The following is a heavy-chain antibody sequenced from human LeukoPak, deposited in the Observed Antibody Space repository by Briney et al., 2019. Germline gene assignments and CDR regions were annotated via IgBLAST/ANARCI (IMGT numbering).Heavy chain of an antibody. CDR3: ARGIGRVRGYNGMDV. V-gene: IGHV4-4*07. J-gene: IGHJ6*02. CDR2: FYFSGSS. Sequence: PSETLSLTCSVSSVSINGYYWSWIRQSAGKGLEWLGRFYFSGSSDYNPSLKSRVSMSIDILKNQFSLILNSVTVADTATYYCARGIGRVRGYNGMDVWGQGTTVIVSS. D-gene: IGHD2/OR15-2a*01. CDR1: SVSINGYY.